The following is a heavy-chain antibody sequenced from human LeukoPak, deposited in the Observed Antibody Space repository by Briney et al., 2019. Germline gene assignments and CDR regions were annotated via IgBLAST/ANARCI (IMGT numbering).Heavy chain of an antibody. CDR2: INPSGGIT. Sequence: ASVKLSVKASGYTFTSYYMHWVRQAPGQGLEWMGIINPSGGITGYAQKLQGRVTMTRDTSTSTVYMELSSLRSEDTAVYYCARGGYQVGVEYWGPGTLVTVSS. V-gene: IGHV1-46*04. J-gene: IGHJ4*02. CDR1: GYTFTSYY. CDR3: ARGGYQVGVEY. D-gene: IGHD3-16*01.